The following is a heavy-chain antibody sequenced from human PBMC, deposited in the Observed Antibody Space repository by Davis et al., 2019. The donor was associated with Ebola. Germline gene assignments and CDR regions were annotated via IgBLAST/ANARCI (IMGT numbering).Heavy chain of an antibody. CDR1: GYSFTAYW. CDR2: IYPGDSDT. J-gene: IGHJ6*02. D-gene: IGHD4-17*01. Sequence: KVSCKGSGYSFTAYWIGWVRQLPGKGLEWMGIIYPGDSDTRYSPSFQGQVTISADKSISTAYLPWSSLKASDTAMYYCARYHGDYYYGMDVWGQGTTVTVSS. CDR3: ARYHGDYYYGMDV. V-gene: IGHV5-51*01.